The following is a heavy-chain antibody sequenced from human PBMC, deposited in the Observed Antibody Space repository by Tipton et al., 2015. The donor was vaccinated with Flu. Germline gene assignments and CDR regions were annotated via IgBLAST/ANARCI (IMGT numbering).Heavy chain of an antibody. J-gene: IGHJ6*02. CDR1: GYSFTSYW. D-gene: IGHD6-19*01. Sequence: QLVQSGAEVKKPGESLKISCKGSGYSFTSYWIGWVRQMPGKGLEWMGIIYPGDSDTRYSPSFQGQVTISADKSISTAYLQWSSLKASDPAMYYCARQGRAVAGSRFYYYGMDVWGQGTTVTVSS. CDR2: IYPGDSDT. CDR3: ARQGRAVAGSRFYYYGMDV. V-gene: IGHV5-51*01.